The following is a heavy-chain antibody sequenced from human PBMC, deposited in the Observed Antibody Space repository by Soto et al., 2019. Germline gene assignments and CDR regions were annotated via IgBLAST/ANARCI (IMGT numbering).Heavy chain of an antibody. Sequence: ASVKVSCKASGYTFTGYYMHWVRQAPGQGLERMGWINPNSGGTNYAQKFQGWVTMTRDTSISTAYMELSRLRSDDTAVYYCARELVVPAAISFYYYGMDVWGQGTTVTVSS. V-gene: IGHV1-2*04. CDR3: ARELVVPAAISFYYYGMDV. CDR1: GYTFTGYY. D-gene: IGHD2-2*01. J-gene: IGHJ6*02. CDR2: INPNSGGT.